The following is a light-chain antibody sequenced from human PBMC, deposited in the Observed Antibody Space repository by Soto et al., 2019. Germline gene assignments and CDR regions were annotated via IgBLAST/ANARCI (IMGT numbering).Light chain of an antibody. J-gene: IGLJ1*01. CDR3: CSYVGGNYA. CDR2: EAN. CDR1: SSDIGSYNL. V-gene: IGLV2-23*01. Sequence: QLVLTQPASVSGSPGQSITIYCFGTSSDIGSYNLVSWYQHLPGNAPKLMIYEANKRPSGVSNRFSGSKSGNTASLTISGLQAEDEADYFCCSYVGGNYAFGTGTKLTVL.